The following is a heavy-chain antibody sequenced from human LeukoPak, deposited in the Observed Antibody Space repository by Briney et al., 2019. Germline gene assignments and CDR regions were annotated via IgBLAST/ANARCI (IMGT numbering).Heavy chain of an antibody. CDR2: ISHSGSTL. CDR1: GFTFRSCE. J-gene: IGHJ4*02. D-gene: IGHD5-24*01. V-gene: IGHV3-48*03. CDR3: VADGYNQDPDY. Sequence: PGGSLRLSCAASGFTFRSCEMNWVRQAPGKGLEWVSYISHSGSTLYYADSVKGRFTISRDNAKNSLYLQMDSLRAEDTAVYYCVADGYNQDPDYGGQGTLVTVSS.